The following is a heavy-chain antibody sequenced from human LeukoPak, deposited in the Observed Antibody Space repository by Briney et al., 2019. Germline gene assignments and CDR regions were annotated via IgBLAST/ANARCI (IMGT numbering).Heavy chain of an antibody. CDR1: GYTFTGNY. Sequence: ASMTVSRKASGYTFTGNYIYWVRQAPAQGNEWMGWINPNSGGTNYDQKFQGRVTMTSDTSISTAYMQLSRRRSDDTAVYYYARASGRVYFDYRGQGTLVTVSS. J-gene: IGHJ4*02. D-gene: IGHD6-25*01. V-gene: IGHV1-2*02. CDR2: INPNSGGT. CDR3: ARASGRVYFDY.